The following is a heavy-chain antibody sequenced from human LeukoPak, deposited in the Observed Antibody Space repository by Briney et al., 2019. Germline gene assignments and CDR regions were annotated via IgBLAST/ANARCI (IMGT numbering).Heavy chain of an antibody. CDR3: AKAHGDYRSGSYYQYYFDY. J-gene: IGHJ4*02. CDR1: GFTFSSYA. V-gene: IGHV3-23*01. CDR2: ISGGGSST. D-gene: IGHD3-10*01. Sequence: GGSLRLSCATSGFTFSSYAMSWVRQAPGKGLEWVSGISGGGSSTYYADSVKGRLTISRDNSKNTLYLQLNSLRAEDTAVYYCAKAHGDYRSGSYYQYYFDYWGQGTLVTVSS.